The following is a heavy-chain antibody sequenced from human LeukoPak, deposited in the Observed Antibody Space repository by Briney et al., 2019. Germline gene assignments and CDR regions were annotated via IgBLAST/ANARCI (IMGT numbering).Heavy chain of an antibody. Sequence: PGGSLRLSYAASGFTFSSYAMHWVRQAPGKGLEYVSAISSNGGSIYYANSVKGRFTISRDNSKNTLYLQMGSLRAEDMAVYYCARLYSSGWYSFFDYWGQGTLVTVSS. J-gene: IGHJ4*02. CDR3: ARLYSSGWYSFFDY. V-gene: IGHV3-64*01. CDR2: ISSNGGSI. CDR1: GFTFSSYA. D-gene: IGHD6-19*01.